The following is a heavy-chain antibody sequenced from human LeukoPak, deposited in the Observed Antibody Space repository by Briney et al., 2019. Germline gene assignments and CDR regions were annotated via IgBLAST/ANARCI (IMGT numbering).Heavy chain of an antibody. Sequence: SQTLSLTCTVSGGSINSGGYYWSWIRQHPGKGLEWIGYIYYSGSTYYNPSLKSRVTISVDTSKNQFSLKLSSVTAADTAVYYCARLRRSVGRAADYYYMDVWGKGTTVTVSS. V-gene: IGHV4-31*03. D-gene: IGHD6-13*01. CDR3: ARLRRSVGRAADYYYMDV. J-gene: IGHJ6*03. CDR1: GGSINSGGYY. CDR2: IYYSGST.